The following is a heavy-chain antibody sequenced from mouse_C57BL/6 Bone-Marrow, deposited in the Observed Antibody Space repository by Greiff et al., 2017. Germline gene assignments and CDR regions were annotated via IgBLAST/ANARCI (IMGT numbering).Heavy chain of an antibody. Sequence: EVQLQQSGPELVKPGASVKISCKASGYTFTDYYMNWVKQSHGKSLEWIGDINPNNGGTSYNQKFKGKATLTVDKSSSTAYMELRSLTSEDSAVYYCARGEFITTVVAPYYFDYWGQGTTLTVSS. CDR2: INPNNGGT. D-gene: IGHD1-1*01. V-gene: IGHV1-26*01. CDR3: ARGEFITTVVAPYYFDY. CDR1: GYTFTDYY. J-gene: IGHJ2*01.